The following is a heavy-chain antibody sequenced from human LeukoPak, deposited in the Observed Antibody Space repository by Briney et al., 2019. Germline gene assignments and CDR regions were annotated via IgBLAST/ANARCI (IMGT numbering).Heavy chain of an antibody. CDR2: IIPILDKA. V-gene: IGHV1-69*04. D-gene: IGHD6-13*01. J-gene: IGHJ4*02. CDR1: GGTFSSYA. Sequence: GSSVKVSCKASGGTFSSYAISWVRQAPGQGLEWMGRIIPILDKANYAQKFQGRVTITADKSTSTAYMELSSLRSEDTAVYYCARDPAATAGVAAAGSYYFDYWGQGTLVTVSS. CDR3: ARDPAATAGVAAAGSYYFDY.